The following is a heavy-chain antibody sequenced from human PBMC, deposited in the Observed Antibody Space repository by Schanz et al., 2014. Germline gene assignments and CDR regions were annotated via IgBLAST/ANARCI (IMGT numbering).Heavy chain of an antibody. J-gene: IGHJ4*02. CDR3: ARDFVPLVQQLIRSGGAHLDH. CDR1: GYTFVSYS. CDR2: INGYNGHT. V-gene: IGHV1-18*04. D-gene: IGHD6-13*01. Sequence: QVQLVQSGGEVKTPGASVKVSCKASGYTFVSYSMHWVRQAPGQGLEWMGWINGYNGHTLYAQKFQGRVTMTTDTSTSTSYMELTSLRFDDTAVYYCARDFVPLVQQLIRSGGAHLDHWGQGTLVTVSS.